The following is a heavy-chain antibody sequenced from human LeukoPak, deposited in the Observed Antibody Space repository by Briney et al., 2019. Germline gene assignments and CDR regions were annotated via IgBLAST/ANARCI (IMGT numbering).Heavy chain of an antibody. CDR3: ARKGRADFDWLSFFYYYMDV. Sequence: GGSLRLSCAASGFTFSSYEMNWVRQAPGKGLEWVSYISSSGSTIYYADSVKGRFTISRDNAQKSLYLQMSSLRAEDTAVYYCARKGRADFDWLSFFYYYMDVWGKGTTVTISS. CDR1: GFTFSSYE. CDR2: ISSSGSTI. V-gene: IGHV3-48*03. J-gene: IGHJ6*03. D-gene: IGHD3-9*01.